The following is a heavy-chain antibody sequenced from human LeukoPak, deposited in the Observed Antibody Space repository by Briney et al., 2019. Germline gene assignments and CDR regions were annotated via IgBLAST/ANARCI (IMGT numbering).Heavy chain of an antibody. CDR2: IYSGGST. J-gene: IGHJ6*03. V-gene: IGHV3-66*02. CDR1: GFTVSSNY. D-gene: IGHD6-13*01. Sequence: GGSLRLSCAASGFTVSSNYMSWVRQAPGKGLECVSVIYSGGSTYYADSVKGRFTISRDNSKNTLYLQMNSLRAEDTAVYYCARDSKAAGLYYYYYYMDVWGKGTTVTVSS. CDR3: ARDSKAAGLYYYYYYMDV.